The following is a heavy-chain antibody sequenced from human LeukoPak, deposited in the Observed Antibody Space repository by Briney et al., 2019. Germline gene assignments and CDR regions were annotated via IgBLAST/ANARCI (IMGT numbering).Heavy chain of an antibody. Sequence: SETLSLTCTVSGGSISSHYWSWIRQPPGKGLEWIGYIYYSGSTNYNPSLKSRVTISVDTSKNQFSLKLSSVTAADTAVYYCARERRYCSSTSCSIDYYYYYMDVWGKGTTVTVSS. J-gene: IGHJ6*03. V-gene: IGHV4-59*11. CDR1: GGSISSHY. CDR3: ARERRYCSSTSCSIDYYYYYMDV. CDR2: IYYSGST. D-gene: IGHD2-2*01.